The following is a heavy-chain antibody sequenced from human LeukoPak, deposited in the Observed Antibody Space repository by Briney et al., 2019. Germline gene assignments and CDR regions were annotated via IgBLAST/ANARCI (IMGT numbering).Heavy chain of an antibody. D-gene: IGHD5-24*01. J-gene: IGHJ5*02. Sequence: SQTLSLTCTVSGGSINSADYYWSWIRQHPGKGLEWIGYIYYSGSRYYNPSLKSRVSTSIDTSTNQFSLNLSSVTAADTAVYYCARDLGGDGFNLRNWFDPWGQGTLVTVSS. V-gene: IGHV4-31*03. CDR2: IYYSGSR. CDR1: GGSINSADYY. CDR3: ARDLGGDGFNLRNWFDP.